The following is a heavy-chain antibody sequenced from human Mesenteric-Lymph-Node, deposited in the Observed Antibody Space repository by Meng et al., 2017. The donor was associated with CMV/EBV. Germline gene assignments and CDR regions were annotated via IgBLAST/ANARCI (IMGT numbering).Heavy chain of an antibody. D-gene: IGHD1-20*01. J-gene: IGHJ5*02. CDR2: IIPIFGTA. Sequence: SVKVSCKASGGTFSSYAISWVRQAPGQGLEWMGGIIPIFGTANYAQKFQGRVTITTDESTSTAYMELSSLRSEDTAVYYCARVNAFITGTKGWFDPWGQGTLVTVSS. CDR3: ARVNAFITGTKGWFDP. CDR1: GGTFSSYA. V-gene: IGHV1-69*05.